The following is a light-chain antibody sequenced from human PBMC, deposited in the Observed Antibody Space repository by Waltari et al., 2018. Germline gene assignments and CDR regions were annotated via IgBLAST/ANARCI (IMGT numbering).Light chain of an antibody. Sequence: IQLTQSPSSLSASVGDRVTITCRASQGISSYLAWYQQKPGKVPKRLISSASTLQSGVPSRFSGSGSGTDFTLTISGMQPEDSATYYCQQLINYPLTFGGGTKVEIK. J-gene: IGKJ4*01. CDR3: QQLINYPLT. CDR2: SAS. CDR1: QGISSY. V-gene: IGKV1-9*01.